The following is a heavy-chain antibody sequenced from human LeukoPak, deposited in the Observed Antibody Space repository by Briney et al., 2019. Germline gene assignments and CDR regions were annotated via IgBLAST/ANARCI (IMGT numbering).Heavy chain of an antibody. CDR3: ARVNINNWHSCDY. Sequence: PSETLSLTCAVSGGSISSNHWWGWVRQPPGKGLEWIGEIYHSGSPNYNPSLKSRVTISVDKSRNHFSLNLSSVTAADTAVYYCARVNINNWHSCDYWGQGTLVTVSS. J-gene: IGHJ4*02. CDR1: GGSISSNHW. CDR2: IYHSGSP. V-gene: IGHV4-4*02. D-gene: IGHD1-1*01.